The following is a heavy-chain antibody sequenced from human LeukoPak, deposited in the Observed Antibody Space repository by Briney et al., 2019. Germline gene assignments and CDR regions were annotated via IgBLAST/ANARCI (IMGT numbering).Heavy chain of an antibody. V-gene: IGHV4-39*01. CDR1: GDSISSSSFY. J-gene: IGHJ2*01. CDR2: IHYTRST. D-gene: IGHD3-22*01. Sequence: SETLSLTCSVSGDSISSSSFYWGWIRQPPGKGLEWIGSIHYTRSTYYNPSLKSRVTISVDTSKNQFSLKPTSVTAADTAVYYCARGVTMIVVVIHDWYFNLWGRGTLVTVSS. CDR3: ARGVTMIVVVIHDWYFNL.